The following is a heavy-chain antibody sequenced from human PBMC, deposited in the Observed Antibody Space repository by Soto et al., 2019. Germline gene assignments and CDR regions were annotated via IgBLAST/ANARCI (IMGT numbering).Heavy chain of an antibody. J-gene: IGHJ5*02. CDR2: MNPNSGNT. Sequence: ASLKVSCKASGYTSTSYCVNWVRQATGQGLEWMGWMNPNSGNTGYAQKFQGRVTMTRNTSISTAYMELSSLRSEDTAVYYCARGLNVCGYYGSGSYYDFAPCGQGTLVTVSS. CDR3: ARGLNVCGYYGSGSYYDFAP. D-gene: IGHD3-10*01. V-gene: IGHV1-8*01. CDR1: GYTSTSYC.